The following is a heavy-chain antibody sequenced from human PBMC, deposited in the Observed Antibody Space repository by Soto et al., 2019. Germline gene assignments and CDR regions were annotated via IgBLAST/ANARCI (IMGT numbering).Heavy chain of an antibody. CDR1: GGTFSSYA. J-gene: IGHJ4*02. D-gene: IGHD3-3*01. Sequence: QVQLVQSGAEVQKPGSSVKVSCKASGGTFSSYAISWVRQAPGQGLEWMGGIIPIFGTANYAQKFQGRVTITADESTSTAYMELSSLRSEDTAVYYCARELGYYDFWSGYLDYWGQGTLVTVSS. V-gene: IGHV1-69*01. CDR2: IIPIFGTA. CDR3: ARELGYYDFWSGYLDY.